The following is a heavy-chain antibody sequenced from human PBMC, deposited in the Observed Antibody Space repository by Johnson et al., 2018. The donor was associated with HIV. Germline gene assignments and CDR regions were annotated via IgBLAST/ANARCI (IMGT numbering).Heavy chain of an antibody. CDR2: IGSSGSPI. D-gene: IGHD2-21*02. CDR3: AKDIMWDCGGDCWGAFDI. Sequence: QVQPVESGAGSVKPGGSLRLSCSASQFTSKDYYMNWIRQAPGKGLEWISYIGSSGSPIYYADSVRGRFTIPRDNAKNSLYPQMNSLRAGDTAIYYCAKDIMWDCGGDCWGAFDIWGQGTMVTVSS. CDR1: QFTSKDYY. J-gene: IGHJ3*02. V-gene: IGHV3-11*01.